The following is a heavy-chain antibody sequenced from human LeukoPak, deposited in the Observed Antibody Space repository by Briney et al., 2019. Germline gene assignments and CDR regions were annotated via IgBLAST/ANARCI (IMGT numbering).Heavy chain of an antibody. CDR3: AIVYDFWSGHYFDY. CDR1: GGSISSSSYY. Sequence: SETLSLTCTVSGGSISSSSYYWGWIRQPPGKGLEWIGSIYYSGSTYYNPFLKGRVTISVDTSKNQFSLKLSSVTAADTAVYYCAIVYDFWSGHYFDYWGQGTLVTVSS. CDR2: IYYSGST. J-gene: IGHJ4*02. V-gene: IGHV4-39*01. D-gene: IGHD3-3*01.